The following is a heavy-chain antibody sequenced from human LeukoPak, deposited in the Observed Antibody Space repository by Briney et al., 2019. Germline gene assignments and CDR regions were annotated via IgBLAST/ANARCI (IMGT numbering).Heavy chain of an antibody. D-gene: IGHD3-10*01. V-gene: IGHV1-2*06. Sequence: SVKVSCKASGYTFTDYDIHWVRQAPGQGLRWMGRINPKSGGTHYAQKFEDRVTMTRDVFINTAYMELSRLRPDDTALYYCARNDNNYFGSGSYPLDYWGQGTLVIVSS. CDR2: INPKSGGT. CDR3: ARNDNNYFGSGSYPLDY. J-gene: IGHJ4*02. CDR1: GYTFTDYD.